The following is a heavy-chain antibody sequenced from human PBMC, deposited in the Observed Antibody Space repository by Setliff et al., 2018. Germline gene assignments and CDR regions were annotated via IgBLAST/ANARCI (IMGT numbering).Heavy chain of an antibody. Sequence: PGGSLRLSCVASGFTFSSYSMIWVRQAPGTGLGWVSSVSIGQTHIYYADSVKGRFTISRDNAKNSLYLQMNSLRVEDTAVYFCARAKGTSMATQYFDYWGQGTPVTVSS. CDR3: ARAKGTSMATQYFDY. J-gene: IGHJ4*02. D-gene: IGHD3-10*01. CDR1: GFTFSSYS. V-gene: IGHV3-21*01. CDR2: VSIGQTHI.